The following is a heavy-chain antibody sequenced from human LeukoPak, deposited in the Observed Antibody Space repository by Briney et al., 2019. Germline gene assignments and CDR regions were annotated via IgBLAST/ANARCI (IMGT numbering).Heavy chain of an antibody. D-gene: IGHD3-10*01. CDR1: GGSFSGYY. V-gene: IGHV4-34*01. J-gene: IGHJ4*02. CDR2: INHSGST. CDR3: ARRRRPRRYGSGDEDY. Sequence: SETLSLTCAVYGGSFSGYYWSWIRQPPGKGLEWIGEINHSGSTNYNPSLKRRVTISVDTSKNQFSLKLSSVTAADTAVHYCARRRRPRRYGSGDEDYWGQGTLVTVSS.